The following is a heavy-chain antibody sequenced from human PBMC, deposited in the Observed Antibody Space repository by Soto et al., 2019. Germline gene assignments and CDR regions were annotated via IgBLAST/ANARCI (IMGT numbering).Heavy chain of an antibody. CDR1: GDSLNIYA. D-gene: IGHD5-12*01. Sequence: GASVEVCCASCGDSLNIYAMHWVRPATGQRLEWMGWINAGNGNTKYSQKFQGRVTITRDTSASTAYMELSSLRSVDTAVSYCASLTWRSGYDYWGQGTLVTVSS. CDR2: INAGNGNT. V-gene: IGHV1-3*01. CDR3: ASLTWRSGYDY. J-gene: IGHJ4*02.